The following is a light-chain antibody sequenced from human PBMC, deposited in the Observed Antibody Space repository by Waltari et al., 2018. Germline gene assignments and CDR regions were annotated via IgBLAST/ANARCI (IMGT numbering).Light chain of an antibody. CDR3: QSYDTTLSVV. J-gene: IGLJ3*02. Sequence: QSVLTPPPSVSGAPGQRVTIPCTGSGSNIGPGYDVHWYQQVPRAAPKLLIYGSSSRPLGVPDRFFGSTSGTSASLAITGLQAEDEAVYYCQSYDTTLSVVFGGGIKLTVL. CDR1: GSNIGPGYD. V-gene: IGLV1-40*01. CDR2: GSS.